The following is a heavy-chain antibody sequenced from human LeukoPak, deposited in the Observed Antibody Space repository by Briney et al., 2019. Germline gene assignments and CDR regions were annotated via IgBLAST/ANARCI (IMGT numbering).Heavy chain of an antibody. CDR1: GFTFSSYS. CDR3: ARQQLASFDY. V-gene: IGHV3-30*03. J-gene: IGHJ4*02. D-gene: IGHD6-13*01. Sequence: GGSLRLSCAASGFTFSSYSMNWVRQAPGKGLEWVALISYDGSNKDYADSVKGRFIISRDNSKNTLYLQMNSLRAEDTAVYYCARQQLASFDYWGQGTLVTVSS. CDR2: ISYDGSNK.